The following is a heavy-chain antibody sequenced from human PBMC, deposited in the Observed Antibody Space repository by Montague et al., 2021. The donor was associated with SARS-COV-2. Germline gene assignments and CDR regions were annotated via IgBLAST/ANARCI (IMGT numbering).Heavy chain of an antibody. CDR3: ARAVPYVFRPLKYFDY. V-gene: IGHV3-48*03. CDR1: GFTFSSYE. J-gene: IGHJ4*02. D-gene: IGHD3-16*01. Sequence: SLRLSCAASGFTFSSYEMNWVRQAPGKGLEWVSYIGSSGSTIYYADSVKGRFTISRDNAKNSLYLQMNSLRAEDTAVYYCARAVPYVFRPLKYFDYWGQGTLVTASS. CDR2: IGSSGSTI.